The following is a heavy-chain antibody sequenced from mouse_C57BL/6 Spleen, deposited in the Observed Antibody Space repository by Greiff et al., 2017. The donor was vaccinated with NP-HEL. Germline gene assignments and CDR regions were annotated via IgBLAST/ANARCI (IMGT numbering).Heavy chain of an antibody. CDR3: ARQGDYGSSLDY. CDR2: ISSGGSYT. D-gene: IGHD1-1*01. V-gene: IGHV5-6*02. J-gene: IGHJ2*01. Sequence: DVKLVESGGDLVKPGGSLKLSCAASGFTFSSYGMSWVRQTPDKRLEWVATISSGGSYTYYPDSVKGRFTISRDNAKNTLYLQMSSLKSEDTAMYYCARQGDYGSSLDYWGQGTTLTVSS. CDR1: GFTFSSYG.